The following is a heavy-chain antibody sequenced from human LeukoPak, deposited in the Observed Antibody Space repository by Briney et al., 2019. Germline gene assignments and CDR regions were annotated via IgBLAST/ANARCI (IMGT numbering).Heavy chain of an antibody. Sequence: GASVKVSCKASGYTFTGYYMHWVRQAPGQGLEWMGWINPNSGGTNYAQKFQGRVTMTRDTSISTAYMELSRLRSDDTAVYYCARGMITFGGVIVILVYYFDYWGQGTLVTVSS. CDR3: ARGMITFGGVIVILVYYFDY. D-gene: IGHD3-16*02. V-gene: IGHV1-2*02. CDR1: GYTFTGYY. CDR2: INPNSGGT. J-gene: IGHJ4*02.